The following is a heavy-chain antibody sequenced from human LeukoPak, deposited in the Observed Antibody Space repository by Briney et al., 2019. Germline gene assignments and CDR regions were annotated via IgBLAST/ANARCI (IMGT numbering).Heavy chain of an antibody. J-gene: IGHJ6*03. CDR2: IRSKANSYAT. Sequence: GGSLRLSCAASGFTFSGSAMHWVRQASGKGLEWVGRIRSKANSYATAYAASVKGRFTISRDDSKNTAYLQMNSLKTEDTAVYYCTRLGNTDSSSWYNYYYYMDVWGKGTTVTVSS. CDR1: GFTFSGSA. CDR3: TRLGNTDSSSWYNYYYYMDV. D-gene: IGHD6-13*01. V-gene: IGHV3-73*01.